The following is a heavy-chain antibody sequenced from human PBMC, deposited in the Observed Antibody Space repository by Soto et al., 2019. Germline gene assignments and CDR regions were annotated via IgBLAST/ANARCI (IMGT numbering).Heavy chain of an antibody. CDR3: ARANTKADY. CDR1: GYTFASYG. V-gene: IGHV1-18*01. CDR2: ISAYNGNT. D-gene: IGHD2-8*01. J-gene: IGHJ4*02. Sequence: SVKVSCKTSGYTFASYGITWVRQAPVQGLEWMGWISAYNGNTNYAQNLQGRVTMTTDTSTSTAYMELRSLRSDDTAVYFCARANTKADYWGQGTLVTVSS.